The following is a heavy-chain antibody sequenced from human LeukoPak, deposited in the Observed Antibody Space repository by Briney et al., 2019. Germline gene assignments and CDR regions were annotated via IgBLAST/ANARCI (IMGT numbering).Heavy chain of an antibody. Sequence: SETLSLTCTVSGGSISSSSYYWGWIRQPPGKGLEWIGSIYYSGSTYYNPSLKGRVTISVDTSKNQFSLKLSSVTAADTAVYYCARVQGPPDAFDIWGQGTMVTVSS. CDR3: ARVQGPPDAFDI. CDR2: IYYSGST. V-gene: IGHV4-39*01. D-gene: IGHD1-1*01. J-gene: IGHJ3*02. CDR1: GGSISSSSYY.